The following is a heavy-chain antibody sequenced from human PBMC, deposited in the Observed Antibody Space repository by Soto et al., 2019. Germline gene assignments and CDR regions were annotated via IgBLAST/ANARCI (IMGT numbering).Heavy chain of an antibody. CDR2: IYYSGST. Sequence: SETLSLTCTASGDSISSRSYYWAWIRQHPEKGLEWIGYIYYSGSTYYTPSLKSRVTMSLDTSKNQFSLKLSSVTAADTAVYYCARASPSGSEYFDFWGQGTLVTVSS. D-gene: IGHD3-10*01. J-gene: IGHJ4*02. CDR1: GDSISSRSYY. V-gene: IGHV4-31*03. CDR3: ARASPSGSEYFDF.